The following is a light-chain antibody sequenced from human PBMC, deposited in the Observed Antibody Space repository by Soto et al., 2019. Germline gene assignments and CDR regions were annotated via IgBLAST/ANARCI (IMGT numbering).Light chain of an antibody. CDR2: GVS. CDR3: AAWDDSLRGVM. J-gene: IGLJ3*02. Sequence: QSALTQPASVSGSPGQSITISCTGTYSDVGSWNLVSWYQQYPGKAPKLVIFGVSERPSGVPDRVSGSKSGTSASLAISELRSEDEADYFCAAWDDSLRGVMFGGGTKVTVL. CDR1: YSDVGSWNL. V-gene: IGLV2-14*02.